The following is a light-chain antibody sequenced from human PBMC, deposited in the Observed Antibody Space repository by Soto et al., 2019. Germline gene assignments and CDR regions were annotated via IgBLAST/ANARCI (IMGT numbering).Light chain of an antibody. CDR3: CSRV. Sequence: QSVLTQPASVSGSPGQSITISCTGTSSDVATYNLVSWYQQRPGTAPQRIIYEVTKRPSGVSTRFSGSQSGNTASLTISGLQADDEADYYCCSRVFGGGTKLTVL. J-gene: IGLJ3*02. CDR1: SSDVATYNL. CDR2: EVT. V-gene: IGLV2-23*02.